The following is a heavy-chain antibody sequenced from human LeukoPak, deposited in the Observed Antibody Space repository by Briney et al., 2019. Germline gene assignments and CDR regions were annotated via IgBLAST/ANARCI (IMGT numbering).Heavy chain of an antibody. J-gene: IGHJ4*02. Sequence: GRSLRLSCAASGFTFSSYAMHWVRQAPGKGLEWVAVISYDGSNKYYADSVKGRFTISRDNSKNTLYLQMNSLRAEDTAVYYCALPGYDSSGYYYFDYWGQGTLVTVPS. V-gene: IGHV3-30-3*01. D-gene: IGHD3-22*01. CDR3: ALPGYDSSGYYYFDY. CDR2: ISYDGSNK. CDR1: GFTFSSYA.